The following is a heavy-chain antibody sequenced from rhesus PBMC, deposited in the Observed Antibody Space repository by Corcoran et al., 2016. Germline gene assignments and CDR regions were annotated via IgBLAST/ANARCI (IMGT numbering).Heavy chain of an antibody. Sequence: QVQLQESGPGLVKPSETLSLTCAVSGGSISDDYYWSWIRQPPGNGLEWIGFIYGSGGGTNYNTSLKNRVTISIDTAKNQFSLKLSSVTAADTAVYYCARDGSMNTVTTPYDYWGQGVLVTVSS. D-gene: IGHD4-23*01. CDR2: IYGSGGGT. CDR3: ARDGSMNTVTTPYDY. CDR1: GGSISDDYY. J-gene: IGHJ4*01. V-gene: IGHV4-106*01.